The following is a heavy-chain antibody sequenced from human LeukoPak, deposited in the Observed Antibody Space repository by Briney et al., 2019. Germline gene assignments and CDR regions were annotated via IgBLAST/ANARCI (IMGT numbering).Heavy chain of an antibody. CDR3: ARERAIVGYGPNGGAFDI. CDR1: GGSISSYN. D-gene: IGHD4-17*01. Sequence: SETLSLTCTVSGGSISSYNWSWIRQPPGKGLKWIGYIYYSGSTNYNASLKSRVTISVDTSKNQISLKLSSVTAAHTAVYYCARERAIVGYGPNGGAFDIWGQGTMVTVSS. CDR2: IYYSGST. V-gene: IGHV4-59*01. J-gene: IGHJ3*02.